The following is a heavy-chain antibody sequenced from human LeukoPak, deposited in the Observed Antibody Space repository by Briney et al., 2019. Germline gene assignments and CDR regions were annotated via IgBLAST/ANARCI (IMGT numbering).Heavy chain of an antibody. D-gene: IGHD1-26*01. J-gene: IGHJ4*02. V-gene: IGHV1-2*02. CDR3: ARAGGVVGAAPGSGDFDC. CDR1: GYTFTGYY. Sequence: ASVKVSCKASGYTFTGYYMHWVRQAPGQGLEWMGWINPNSGGTNYAQKFQGRVTMTRDTSISTAYMELSRLRSDDTAVYYCARAGGVVGAAPGSGDFDCWGQGTLVTVSS. CDR2: INPNSGGT.